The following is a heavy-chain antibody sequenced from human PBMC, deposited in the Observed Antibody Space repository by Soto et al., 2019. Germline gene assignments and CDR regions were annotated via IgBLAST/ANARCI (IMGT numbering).Heavy chain of an antibody. J-gene: IGHJ4*02. D-gene: IGHD5-12*01. CDR1: GYTFTGYY. Sequence: ASVKVSCKASGYTFTGYYMHWVRQAPGQGLEWMGWINPNSGGTNYAQKFQGWVTMTRDTSISTAYMELSRLRSDDTAVYYCAKGGGYDYYYFDYWGQGTLVTVS. V-gene: IGHV1-2*04. CDR3: AKGGGYDYYYFDY. CDR2: INPNSGGT.